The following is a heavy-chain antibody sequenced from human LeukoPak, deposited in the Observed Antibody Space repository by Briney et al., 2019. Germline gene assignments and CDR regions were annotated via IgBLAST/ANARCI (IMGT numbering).Heavy chain of an antibody. Sequence: GASVTVSCKASGYTFTNYYMHWVRQAPGQGLEWMGVIDPSAGSTTYAQKFQGRVTMTRDTATSTVYMELSSLRSEDTAVYYCARGRTILWFGESFDPWGQGTLVTVSS. CDR1: GYTFTNYY. D-gene: IGHD3-10*01. CDR2: IDPSAGST. V-gene: IGHV1-46*01. J-gene: IGHJ5*02. CDR3: ARGRTILWFGESFDP.